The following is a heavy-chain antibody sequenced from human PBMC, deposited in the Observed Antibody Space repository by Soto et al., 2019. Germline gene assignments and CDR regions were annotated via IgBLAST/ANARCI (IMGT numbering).Heavy chain of an antibody. CDR3: ARGLRRRYCSGGSCYSIDDY. V-gene: IGHV3-20*04. D-gene: IGHD2-15*01. CDR2: INWNGGST. J-gene: IGHJ4*02. Sequence: GGSLRLSCAASGFTFDDYGMSWVRQAPGKGLEWVSGINWNGGSTGYADSVKGRFTISRDNAKNSLYLQMNSLRAEDTALYYCARGLRRRYCSGGSCYSIDDYWGQGTLVTVSS. CDR1: GFTFDDYG.